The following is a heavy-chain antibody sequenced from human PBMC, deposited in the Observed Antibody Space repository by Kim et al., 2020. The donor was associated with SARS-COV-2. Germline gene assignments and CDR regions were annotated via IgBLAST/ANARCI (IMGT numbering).Heavy chain of an antibody. V-gene: IGHV1-3*01. CDR1: GYTFTSYA. J-gene: IGHJ6*02. CDR3: ARDLYYYGSGSHPKPNYYYYGMDV. Sequence: ASVKVSCKASGYTFTSYAMHWVRQAPGQRLEWMGWINAGNGNTKYSQKFQGRVTITRDTSASTAYMELSSLRSEDTAVYYCARDLYYYGSGSHPKPNYYYYGMDVWGQGTTVTVSS. D-gene: IGHD3-10*01. CDR2: INAGNGNT.